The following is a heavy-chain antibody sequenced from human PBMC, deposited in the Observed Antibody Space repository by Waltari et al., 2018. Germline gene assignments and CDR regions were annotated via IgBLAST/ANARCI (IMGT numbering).Heavy chain of an antibody. J-gene: IGHJ4*02. V-gene: IGHV3-15*01. CDR1: GFTFRNAW. CDR3: TTGATRLDY. Sequence: EVQLVESGGGLVKPGGSLRLSCAASGFTFRNAWMSWVRQAPGKGLEWVGRIKRKTDGGTTEYAAPVKGRLTISRDDSKNTLYLQMNSLKTEDTAVYYCTTGATRLDYWGQGTLVTVSS. D-gene: IGHD2-21*01. CDR2: IKRKTDGGTT.